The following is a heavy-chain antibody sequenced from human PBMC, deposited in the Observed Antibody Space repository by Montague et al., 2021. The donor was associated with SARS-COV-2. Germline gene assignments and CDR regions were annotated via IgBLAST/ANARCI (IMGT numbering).Heavy chain of an antibody. Sequence: SLRLSCAASGFTFSSYRMNWVRQAPGKGLEWVSSISSISSYIYYADSVKGRFTISRDNAKNSLYLQMNSLRAEDTAVYYCARDPYYDILTGYYKDWGQGTLVAVSS. CDR3: ARDPYYDILTGYYKD. D-gene: IGHD3-9*01. CDR1: GFTFSSYR. CDR2: ISSISSYI. V-gene: IGHV3-21*01. J-gene: IGHJ4*02.